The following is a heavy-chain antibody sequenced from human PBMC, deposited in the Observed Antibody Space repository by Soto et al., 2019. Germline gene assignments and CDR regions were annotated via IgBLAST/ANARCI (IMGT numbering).Heavy chain of an antibody. Sequence: ASVKVSCKASGYTFTSYYMHWVRQAPGQGLEWMGIINPSGGSTSYAQKFQGRVTITRDTSASTAYMELSSLRSEDTAVYYCARKISGYPLRNGMDVWGQGTTVTVSS. D-gene: IGHD3-22*01. CDR3: ARKISGYPLRNGMDV. CDR2: INPSGGST. V-gene: IGHV1-46*01. J-gene: IGHJ6*02. CDR1: GYTFTSYY.